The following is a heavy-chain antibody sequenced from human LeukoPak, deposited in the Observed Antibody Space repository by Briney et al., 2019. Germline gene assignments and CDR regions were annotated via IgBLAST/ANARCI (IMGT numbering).Heavy chain of an antibody. Sequence: GGSLRLSCAASGFTFSSYAMSWVRQAPGKGLEWVSAISGSGGSTYYADSVKGRFTISRDTSKNTLYLQMNSLRAEDTAVYYCAKGRDCSGGSCYRYYYGMDVWGQGTTVTVSS. D-gene: IGHD2-15*01. CDR1: GFTFSSYA. J-gene: IGHJ6*02. V-gene: IGHV3-23*01. CDR2: ISGSGGST. CDR3: AKGRDCSGGSCYRYYYGMDV.